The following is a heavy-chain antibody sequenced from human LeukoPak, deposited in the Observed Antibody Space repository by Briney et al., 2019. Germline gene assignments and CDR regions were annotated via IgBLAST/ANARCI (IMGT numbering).Heavy chain of an antibody. J-gene: IGHJ4*02. V-gene: IGHV3-64D*06. Sequence: GGSLRLSCSASGFTFSSYAMHWVRQAPGRGLEYVSAISSNGGSTYYADSVKGRFTISRDTSKNTLYLQMSSLRAEDTAVYYCVKDSDYGEYEMVFWGQGTLVTVSS. D-gene: IGHD4-17*01. CDR3: VKDSDYGEYEMVF. CDR2: ISSNGGST. CDR1: GFTFSSYA.